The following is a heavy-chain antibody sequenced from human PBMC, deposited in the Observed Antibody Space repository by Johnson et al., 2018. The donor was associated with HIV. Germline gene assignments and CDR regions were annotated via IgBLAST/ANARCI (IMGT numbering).Heavy chain of an antibody. CDR1: GFTFSSYA. D-gene: IGHD1-1*01. Sequence: VQLVESGGGLVQPGGSLRLSCAASGFTFSSYAMHWVRQAPGKGLEYVSAISSNGGSTYYANSVKGRFTISRDNSKNTLYLQMGRLRVEDMALYYCAKATTGSDAFDIWGQGTMVTVSS. V-gene: IGHV3-64*01. CDR2: ISSNGGST. CDR3: AKATTGSDAFDI. J-gene: IGHJ3*02.